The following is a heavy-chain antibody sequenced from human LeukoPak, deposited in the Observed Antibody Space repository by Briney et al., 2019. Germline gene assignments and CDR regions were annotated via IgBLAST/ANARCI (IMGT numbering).Heavy chain of an antibody. CDR1: GYTFTSDG. CDR2: FIRMLGAV. Sequence: AAVKVSCEACGYTFTSDGISWVRQAPGQGVEWMGGFIRMLGAVNYAQKFQGGVTPTADESPSTAYMELSSLRSEGTAVCYCARQRGNYYVSSGGAFDHWGQGPLVTVSS. V-gene: IGHV1-69*13. CDR3: ARQRGNYYVSSGGAFDH. J-gene: IGHJ4*02. D-gene: IGHD3-22*01.